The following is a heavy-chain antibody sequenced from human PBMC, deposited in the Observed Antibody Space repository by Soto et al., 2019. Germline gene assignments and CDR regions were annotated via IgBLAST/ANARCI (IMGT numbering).Heavy chain of an antibody. Sequence: QVQLVESGGGVVQPGGSLRLSCAASGFTFSSFGIHWVRQAPGKGLEWVAVISYDGIDKNYGDSVKGRFTISRENSKNMVYLQKNSLRAEDTAVYYCAKDLREMATIRPDYWGQGILVTVSS. V-gene: IGHV3-30*18. J-gene: IGHJ4*02. CDR3: AKDLREMATIRPDY. CDR1: GFTFSSFG. D-gene: IGHD5-12*01. CDR2: ISYDGIDK.